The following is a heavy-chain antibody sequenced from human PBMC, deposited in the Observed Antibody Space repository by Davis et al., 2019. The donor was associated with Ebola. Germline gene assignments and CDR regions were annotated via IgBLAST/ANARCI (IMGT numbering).Heavy chain of an antibody. J-gene: IGHJ6*02. CDR1: GFTVSNYD. V-gene: IGHV3-64*02. CDR3: ARDLVNSTWHYYNYAMDV. CDR2: ISRDGAFA. D-gene: IGHD6-13*01. Sequence: PGGSLRLSCAASGFTVSNYDMHWLRQAPGKGLEHVSTISRDGAFADYADSVKGRFTISRDTSKNMLFLQMGSLRPDDMAVYYCARDLVNSTWHYYNYAMDVWGRGTTVTVSS.